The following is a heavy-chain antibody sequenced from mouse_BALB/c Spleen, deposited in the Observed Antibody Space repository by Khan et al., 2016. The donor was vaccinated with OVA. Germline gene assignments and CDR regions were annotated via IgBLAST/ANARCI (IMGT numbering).Heavy chain of an antibody. CDR3: DRINA. Sequence: VQLKQSGAELVKPGPSVKLSCTASGFYIKDTYIYWVKQRPEQGLEWSGRIDPANGNTKYDPKFQGKATITADTSTNTAYLQLSSVTTEDTAVYYCDRINAWGQGTTLTVSS. CDR1: GFYIKDTY. J-gene: IGHJ2*01. CDR2: IDPANGNT. V-gene: IGHV14-3*02.